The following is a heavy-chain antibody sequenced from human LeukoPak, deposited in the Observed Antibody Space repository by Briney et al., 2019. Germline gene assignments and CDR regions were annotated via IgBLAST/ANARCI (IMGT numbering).Heavy chain of an antibody. J-gene: IGHJ3*02. CDR2: IYYSGST. V-gene: IGHV4-59*01. CDR3: ARVDTAMVRSAFDI. CDR1: GGSISSYY. D-gene: IGHD5-18*01. Sequence: SETLSLTCTVSGGSISSYYWSWIRQPPGKGLEWIGYIYYSGSTNYNPSLKSRVTISVDTSKNQFSLKLSSVTAADTAAYYCARVDTAMVRSAFDIWGQGTMVTVSS.